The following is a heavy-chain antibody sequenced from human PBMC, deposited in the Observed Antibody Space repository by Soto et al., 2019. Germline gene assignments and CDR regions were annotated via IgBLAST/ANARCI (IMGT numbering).Heavy chain of an antibody. J-gene: IGHJ5*02. CDR3: ARVDPLGYCSGGSCPPGNWFDP. CDR1: GGSFSGYY. CDR2: INHSGST. V-gene: IGHV4-34*01. Sequence: SETLSLTCAVYGGSFSGYYWSWIRQPPGKGLEWIGEINHSGSTNYNPPLKSRVTISVDTSKNQFSLKLSSVTAADTAVYYCARVDPLGYCSGGSCPPGNWFDPWGQGTLVTVSS. D-gene: IGHD2-15*01.